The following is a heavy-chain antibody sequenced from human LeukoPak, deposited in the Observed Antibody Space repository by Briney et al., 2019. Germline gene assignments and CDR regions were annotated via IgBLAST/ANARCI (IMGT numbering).Heavy chain of an antibody. J-gene: IGHJ4*02. CDR3: ARQGVVYCGGDCYSTFDY. Sequence: GESLKISCKGSGYSFTSYWIGWVRQMPGKGLEWMGIIYPGDSDTRYRPSFQGQVTISADKSISTAYLQWSSLKASDTAMYYCARQGVVYCGGDCYSTFDYWGQGTLVTVSS. V-gene: IGHV5-51*01. CDR2: IYPGDSDT. D-gene: IGHD2-21*02. CDR1: GYSFTSYW.